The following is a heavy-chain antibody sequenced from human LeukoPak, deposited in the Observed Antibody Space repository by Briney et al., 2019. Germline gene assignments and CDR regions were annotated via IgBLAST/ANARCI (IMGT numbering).Heavy chain of an antibody. V-gene: IGHV3-30*03. J-gene: IGHJ4*02. D-gene: IGHD4/OR15-4a*01. CDR1: GFTFRSYG. Sequence: PGRSLRLSCAASGFTFRSYGMHWVRQAPGKGLEWVAVISYDGNNKYYVDFVKGRFTISRDNSKNTLYLQMNSLRAEDTAVYYCARRAGAYSHPYDYWGQGTLVTVSS. CDR3: ARRAGAYSHPYDY. CDR2: ISYDGNNK.